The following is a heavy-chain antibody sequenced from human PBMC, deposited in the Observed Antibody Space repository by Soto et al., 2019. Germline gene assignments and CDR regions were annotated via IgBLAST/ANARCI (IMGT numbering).Heavy chain of an antibody. CDR2: IYSSENT. Sequence: PSETLSLTCTVSGGPVSSNSYSWGWIRQSPGKGLEWIGTIYSSENTYYNPSLLSRVTISVDTSKNEFSLRLSSVTAADTAVYYCARLNGYCVSTNCHGYYGMDVWGQGTTVTVS. V-gene: IGHV4-39*01. D-gene: IGHD2-2*03. J-gene: IGHJ6*02. CDR3: ARLNGYCVSTNCHGYYGMDV. CDR1: GGPVSSNSYS.